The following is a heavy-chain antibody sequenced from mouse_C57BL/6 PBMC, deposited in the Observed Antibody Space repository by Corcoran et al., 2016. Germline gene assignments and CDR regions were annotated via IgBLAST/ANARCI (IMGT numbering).Heavy chain of an antibody. V-gene: IGHV1-26*01. CDR1: GYTFTDYY. CDR2: INPNNGGT. J-gene: IGHJ2*01. D-gene: IGHD2-4*01. Sequence: EVQLQQSGPELVKPGASVKISCKASGYTFTDYYMNWVKQSHGKSLEWIGDINPNNGGTSYNQKFKGKATLTVDKSSSTAYMELRSLTSEDSAVYYCARRLRRTGHYFDYWGQGTTLTVSS. CDR3: ARRLRRTGHYFDY.